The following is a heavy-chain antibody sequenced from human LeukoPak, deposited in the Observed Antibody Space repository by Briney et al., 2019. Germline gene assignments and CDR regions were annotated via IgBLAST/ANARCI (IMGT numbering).Heavy chain of an antibody. J-gene: IGHJ4*02. Sequence: GGALRLSCAASGFTFSSYAIHWVRQAPGKGLEYVSAISSNGGSTYYANSVKGRFTISRDNSKNTLYLQMGSLRVEDMAVYYCARWGTALDYWGQGTLVTVSS. D-gene: IGHD5-18*01. CDR3: ARWGTALDY. CDR1: GFTFSSYA. CDR2: ISSNGGST. V-gene: IGHV3-64*01.